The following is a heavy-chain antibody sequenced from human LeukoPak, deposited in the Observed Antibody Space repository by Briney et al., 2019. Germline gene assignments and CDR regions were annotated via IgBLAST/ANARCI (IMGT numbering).Heavy chain of an antibody. Sequence: HWASLRLSCTASGVTFSSYVINWVRQAPGQGLEWMAEIIPIFGTANYAQTLKGRVTITTDKSTNTPYLELSSLRSEDTAVYYCAKVLGVDEQQKYIWFDHWGQGTLVTVSS. D-gene: IGHD5-12*01. CDR2: IIPIFGTA. J-gene: IGHJ5*02. CDR1: GVTFSSYV. CDR3: AKVLGVDEQQKYIWFDH. V-gene: IGHV1-69*05.